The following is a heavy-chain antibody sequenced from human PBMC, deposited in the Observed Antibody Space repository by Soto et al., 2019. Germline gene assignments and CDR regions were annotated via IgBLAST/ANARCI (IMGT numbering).Heavy chain of an antibody. J-gene: IGHJ4*02. CDR1: GFSLSNARMG. V-gene: IGHV2-26*01. CDR3: ARLRGGYDCPWRVEIAH. CDR2: IFSNDEK. D-gene: IGHD5-12*01. Sequence: QVTLKESGPVLVKPTETLTLTCTVSGFSLSNARMGVSWIRQHPGKALEWLAHIFSNDEKSYSTSLKSRLTNSKDTYKSQVVLTMTNMDPVDTATYYCARLRGGYDCPWRVEIAHWGQGTLVTVSS.